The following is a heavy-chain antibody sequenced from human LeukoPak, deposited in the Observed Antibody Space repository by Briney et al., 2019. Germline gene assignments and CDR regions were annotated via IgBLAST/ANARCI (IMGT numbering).Heavy chain of an antibody. J-gene: IGHJ5*02. CDR1: GFTFSIYA. D-gene: IGHD6-19*01. V-gene: IGHV3-23*01. CDR3: AKDRGHSSGWSP. Sequence: GGSLRLSCVASGFTFSIYAMSGVRHAPGKGREWVSGISGSGASTYYADSVKGRFTISRDNSKNTLYLQMNSLRAEDTAVYYCAKDRGHSSGWSPWGQGTLVTVSS. CDR2: ISGSGAST.